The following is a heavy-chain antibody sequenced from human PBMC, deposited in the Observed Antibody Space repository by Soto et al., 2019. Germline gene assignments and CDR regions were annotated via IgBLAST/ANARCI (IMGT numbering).Heavy chain of an antibody. J-gene: IGHJ5*02. CDR1: GGTISSGGYS. V-gene: IGHV4-30-2*03. CDR3: ARLSGTTRHRWFDP. Sequence: PSATLSLTCAVSGGTISSGGYSWRWIRQPPGKGLEWIGNFYHSGSTYNNPSLKSRVNTSVDTSKNQFSLRLSSVTAADTAVYYCARLSGTTRHRWFDPCGQGTLVTLSS. CDR2: FYHSGST. D-gene: IGHD1-1*01.